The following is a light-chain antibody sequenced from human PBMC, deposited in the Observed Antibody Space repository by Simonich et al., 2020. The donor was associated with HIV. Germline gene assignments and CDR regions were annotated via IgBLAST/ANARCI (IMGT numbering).Light chain of an antibody. J-gene: IGKJ1*01. CDR1: QSVLYSSNNKNY. CDR2: WAS. V-gene: IGKV4-1*01. Sequence: DIVMTQSPDSLAVSLGARATINCKSSQSVLYSSNNKNYLAWHQQKPGHPPNLLIYWASTREAGVPGRFSASGSGTDFTLTISSLQAEDVAIYYCQQYYSTPPTFGQGTKVEIK. CDR3: QQYYSTPPT.